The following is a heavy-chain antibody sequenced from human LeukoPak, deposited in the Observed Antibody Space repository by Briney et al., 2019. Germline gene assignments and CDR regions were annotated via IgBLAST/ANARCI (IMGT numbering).Heavy chain of an antibody. CDR3: ARDQRGYYGSSGYYF. CDR1: GYTFTSYG. CDR2: ISAYNGNT. V-gene: IGHV1-18*01. Sequence: ASVKVSCKASGYTFTSYGISWVRQAPGQGLEWMGWISAYNGNTNYAQKLQGRVTMTTDTSTSTAYMELRSLRSDDTAVYYCARDQRGYYGSSGYYFWGQGTLVTVSS. J-gene: IGHJ4*02. D-gene: IGHD3-22*01.